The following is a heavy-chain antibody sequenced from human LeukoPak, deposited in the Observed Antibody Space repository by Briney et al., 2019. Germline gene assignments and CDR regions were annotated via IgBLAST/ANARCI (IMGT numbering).Heavy chain of an antibody. V-gene: IGHV4-39*02. CDR1: GGSISSSTYY. D-gene: IGHD2-2*01. Sequence: PSETLSLTCTVSGGSISSSTYYWGWVRQPPRTGLEWIGSVSYSGTTYYNTSLRSRVTISIDTSRNQFSLKVTSVTAADTAVYYCARETPAVRNNCFDPWGQGTLVTVSS. J-gene: IGHJ5*02. CDR2: VSYSGTT. CDR3: ARETPAVRNNCFDP.